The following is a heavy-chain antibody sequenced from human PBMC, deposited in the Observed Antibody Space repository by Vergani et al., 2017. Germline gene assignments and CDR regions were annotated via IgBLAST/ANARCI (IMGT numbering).Heavy chain of an antibody. CDR2: INRGSTT. V-gene: IGHV3-23*04. Sequence: EVHLEESGGGLVQPGGSLRVSCAASGFTFSSDAMSWVRQAPGKGLEWVSAINRGSTTYYADSVKGRFTISRDNSKNTVFLQMNSLRVEDTAVYYCAKDNIIEMATFWDYWGQGTLVTVSS. CDR1: GFTFSSDA. D-gene: IGHD5-24*01. CDR3: AKDNIIEMATFWDY. J-gene: IGHJ4*02.